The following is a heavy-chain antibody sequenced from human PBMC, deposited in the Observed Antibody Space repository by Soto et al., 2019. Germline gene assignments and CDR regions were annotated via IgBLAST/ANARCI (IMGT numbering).Heavy chain of an antibody. Sequence: GGSLRLSCSASGFTFSSYDMHWVRQGPGKGLEWVSAIGTAGDTHYAGSVKGRFTISRENAKNSLYLQMNSLRAGDTAIYFCARAIGPTLFDYWGQGALVTVSS. CDR3: ARAIGPTLFDY. J-gene: IGHJ4*02. CDR1: GFTFSSYD. D-gene: IGHD3-22*01. V-gene: IGHV3-13*04. CDR2: IGTAGDT.